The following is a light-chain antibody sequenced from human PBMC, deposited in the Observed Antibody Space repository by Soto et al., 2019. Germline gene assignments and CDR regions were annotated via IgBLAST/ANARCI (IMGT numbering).Light chain of an antibody. CDR2: SAS. CDR3: QQLNSIPLN. J-gene: IGKJ4*01. V-gene: IGKV1-27*01. Sequence: THNFTSVSAPLLEIGTITFRTSQGTNNYLAWYQQKPGKVPVLLIYSASTLKSGVPSRFSGRGAGTDFTLTITTLQPEDFATYYCQQLNSIPLNFGGGTKVEIK. CDR1: QGTNNY.